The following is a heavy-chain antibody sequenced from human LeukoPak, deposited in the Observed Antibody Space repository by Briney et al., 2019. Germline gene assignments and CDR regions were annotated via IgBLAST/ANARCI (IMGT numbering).Heavy chain of an antibody. CDR1: GYTFTGYY. J-gene: IGHJ4*02. D-gene: IGHD3-22*01. V-gene: IGHV1-2*02. CDR3: ARVYYYDSSGYYDY. Sequence: ASVKVSCKASGYTFTGYYIHWVRQAPGQGLEWMGWINPNSGGTNYAQKFQGRVTMTRDTSISTAYMELSRLRSDDTAVYYCARVYYYDSSGYYDYWGQGTLVTVSS. CDR2: INPNSGGT.